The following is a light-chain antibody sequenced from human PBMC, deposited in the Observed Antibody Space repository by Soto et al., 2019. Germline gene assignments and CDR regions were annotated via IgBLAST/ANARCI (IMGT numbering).Light chain of an antibody. CDR3: LQDHGFPLT. Sequence: AIQMTQSPSSLSASVGDRVTITCRATQDIRADLGWYQQKPGKAPKLLIYAASSLQSEVPSRFSGSGPGTDFTLTISSLQPEDFATYFCLQDHGFPLTFGGGTKVEIK. CDR1: QDIRAD. J-gene: IGKJ4*01. V-gene: IGKV1-6*01. CDR2: AAS.